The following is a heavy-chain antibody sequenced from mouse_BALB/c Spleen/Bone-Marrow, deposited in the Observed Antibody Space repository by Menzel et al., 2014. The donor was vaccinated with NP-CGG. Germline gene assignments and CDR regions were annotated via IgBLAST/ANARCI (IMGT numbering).Heavy chain of an antibody. V-gene: IGHV3-6*02. CDR1: GYSITNGYY. J-gene: IGHJ4*01. CDR3: AMGHYAMDY. Sequence: ESGPGLVKPSQPLSLTCSVTGYSITNGYYWNWIRQFPGNKLEWMAYITYDGSSDYNPSLKNRISITRDTSKNQFFLKLNSVTTEDTSTYYCAMGHYAMDYWGQGTSVTVSS. CDR2: ITYDGSS.